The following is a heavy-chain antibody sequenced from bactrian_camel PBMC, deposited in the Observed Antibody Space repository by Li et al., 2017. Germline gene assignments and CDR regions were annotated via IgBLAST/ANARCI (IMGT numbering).Heavy chain of an antibody. CDR3: NVGLCGTWPPGQDNY. V-gene: IGHV3S9*01. J-gene: IGHJ4*01. CDR1: GYTAETC. Sequence: HVQLVESGGGSVQAGGSLRLSCAASGYTAETCSWNWYRQFQGKGRELVSSLYANGGTYYHDSVKGRFAFAQANVENTNAVTLEMNSLKPEDTATYFCNVGLCGTWPPGQDNYWGHGTQVTVS. CDR2: LYANGGT. D-gene: IGHD2*01.